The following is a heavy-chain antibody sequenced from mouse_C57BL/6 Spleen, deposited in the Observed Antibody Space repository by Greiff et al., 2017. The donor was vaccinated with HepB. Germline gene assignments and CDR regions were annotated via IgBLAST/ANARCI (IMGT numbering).Heavy chain of an antibody. J-gene: IGHJ2*01. Sequence: QVQLKESGAELVRPGTSVKVSCKASGYAFTNYLIEWVKQRPGQGLEWIGVINPGSGGTNYNEKFKGKATLTADKSSSTAYMQLSSLTSEDSAVYFCARGGVVDFDYWGQGTTLTVSS. CDR2: INPGSGGT. CDR3: ARGGVVDFDY. CDR1: GYAFTNYL. D-gene: IGHD1-1*01. V-gene: IGHV1-54*01.